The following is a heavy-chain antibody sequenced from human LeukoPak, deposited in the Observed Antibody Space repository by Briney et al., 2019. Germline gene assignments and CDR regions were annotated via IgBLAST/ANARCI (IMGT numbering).Heavy chain of an antibody. Sequence: GGSLRLSCAASGFTFSSYWMSWVRQAPGKGLEWVALISYDGGNKYYADSVKGRFTFSRDNSKNTLYLQMNSLRAEDTAVYYCARDMVRGGGHAFDIWGQGTMVTVSS. CDR2: ISYDGGNK. V-gene: IGHV3-30*03. D-gene: IGHD3-10*01. CDR1: GFTFSSYW. CDR3: ARDMVRGGGHAFDI. J-gene: IGHJ3*02.